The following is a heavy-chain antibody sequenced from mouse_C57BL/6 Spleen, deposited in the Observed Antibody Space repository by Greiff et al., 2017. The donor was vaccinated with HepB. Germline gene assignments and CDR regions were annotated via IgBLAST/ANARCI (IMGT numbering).Heavy chain of an antibody. CDR2: IHPNSGST. CDR3: ARTWDYGSSDWYFDV. Sequence: QVQLQQPGAELVKPGASVKLSCKASGYTFTSYWMHWVKQRPGQGLEWIGMIHPNSGSTNYNEKFKSKATLTVDKSSSTAYMQLSSLTSEDSAVYYCARTWDYGSSDWYFDVWGTGTTVTVSS. V-gene: IGHV1-64*01. J-gene: IGHJ1*03. CDR1: GYTFTSYW. D-gene: IGHD1-1*01.